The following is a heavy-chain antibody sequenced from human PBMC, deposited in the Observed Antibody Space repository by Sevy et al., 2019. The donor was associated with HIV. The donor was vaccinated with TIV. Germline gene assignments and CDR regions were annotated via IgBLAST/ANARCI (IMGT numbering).Heavy chain of an antibody. CDR2: MDYSGSS. Sequence: SETLSLTCTVSGGSISSYYWKWIRQPPGKVLEWIGYMDYSGSSSYNPSLKGRVSISLDTSKNQFSLKLTSVTAADTAVYYCARAGGSTDWGIDVWGQGTTVTVSS. V-gene: IGHV4-59*01. D-gene: IGHD2-2*01. CDR3: ARAGGSTDWGIDV. J-gene: IGHJ6*02. CDR1: GGSISSYY.